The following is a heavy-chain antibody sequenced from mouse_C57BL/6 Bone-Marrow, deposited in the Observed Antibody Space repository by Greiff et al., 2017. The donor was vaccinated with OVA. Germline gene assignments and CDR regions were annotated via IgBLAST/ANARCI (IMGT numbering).Heavy chain of an antibody. CDR2: IYPGDGDT. V-gene: IGHV1-82*01. Sequence: QVTLKESGPELVKPGASVKISCKASGYAFSSSWMNWVKQRPGKGLEWIGRIYPGDGDTNYNGKFKGKATLTADKSSSTAYMQLSSLTSEDSAVYFCARSRGNYPDYWGQGTTLTVSS. D-gene: IGHD2-1*01. CDR1: GYAFSSSW. CDR3: ARSRGNYPDY. J-gene: IGHJ2*01.